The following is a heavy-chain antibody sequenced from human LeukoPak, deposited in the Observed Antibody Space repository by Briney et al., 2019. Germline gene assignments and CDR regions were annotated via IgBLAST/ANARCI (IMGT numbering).Heavy chain of an antibody. V-gene: IGHV3-30*18. Sequence: PGRSLRLSCAASGFTFSSYGIHWVRQAPGKGLEWVAVISYDRSNKYYADSVKGRFTISRDNSKNTPYLQMNSLRAEDTAVYYCAKGNMVRDPFDYWGQGTLVTVSS. J-gene: IGHJ4*02. D-gene: IGHD3-10*01. CDR1: GFTFSSYG. CDR3: AKGNMVRDPFDY. CDR2: ISYDRSNK.